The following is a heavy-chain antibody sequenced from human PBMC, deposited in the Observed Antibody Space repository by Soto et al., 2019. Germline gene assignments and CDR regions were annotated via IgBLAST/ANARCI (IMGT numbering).Heavy chain of an antibody. D-gene: IGHD6-6*01. CDR3: ARDRVDSTSPFAYYYYGLDV. J-gene: IGHJ6*02. CDR2: ISNTGSTV. V-gene: IGHV3-48*03. CDR1: GFTFSSYE. Sequence: PGGSLRLSCAASGFTFSSYEMNWVRQSPGKGLEWLSFISNTGSTVYYVDSVKGRFTISRDNAKNSLYLQMYSLRPEDTAVYFCARDRVDSTSPFAYYYYGLDVWGQGTTVTGS.